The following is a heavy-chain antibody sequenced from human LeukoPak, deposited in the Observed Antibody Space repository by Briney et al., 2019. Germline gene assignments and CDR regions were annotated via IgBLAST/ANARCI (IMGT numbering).Heavy chain of an antibody. CDR3: ARDPGYSSSWYGNWFDP. D-gene: IGHD6-13*01. CDR1: GYSTSSGYY. Sequence: SETLSLTCTVSGYSTSSGYYWGWIRQPPGKGLEWIGYIYHSGSTYYNPSLKSRVTISVDRSKNQFSLKLSSVTAADTAVYYCARDPGYSSSWYGNWFDPWGQGTLVTVSS. V-gene: IGHV4-38-2*02. J-gene: IGHJ5*02. CDR2: IYHSGST.